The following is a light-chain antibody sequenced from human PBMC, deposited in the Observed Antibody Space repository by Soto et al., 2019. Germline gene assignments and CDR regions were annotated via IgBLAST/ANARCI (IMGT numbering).Light chain of an antibody. CDR1: QSVSSY. CDR3: KQRSSWWT. V-gene: IGKV3-11*01. Sequence: EIVLTQSPATLSLSPGERATLSCRASQSVSSYLAWYQQKPGQAPRLLIYDASNRATGIPARFSGSGSGTDFTLTISSLEPEDFAVYYCKQRSSWWTFGQGTKVEIK. J-gene: IGKJ1*01. CDR2: DAS.